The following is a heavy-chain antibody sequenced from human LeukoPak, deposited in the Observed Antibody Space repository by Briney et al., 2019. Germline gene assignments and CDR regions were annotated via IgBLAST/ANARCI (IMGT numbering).Heavy chain of an antibody. Sequence: SVKVSCKASGGTFSSYAISWMRQAPGQGLEWMGGIIPIFGTANYAQKFQGRVTITTDESTSTAYMELSSLRSEDTAVYYCARLGSRSYAFDIWGQGTMVTVSS. CDR1: GGTFSSYA. J-gene: IGHJ3*02. D-gene: IGHD3-10*01. CDR3: ARLGSRSYAFDI. V-gene: IGHV1-69*05. CDR2: IIPIFGTA.